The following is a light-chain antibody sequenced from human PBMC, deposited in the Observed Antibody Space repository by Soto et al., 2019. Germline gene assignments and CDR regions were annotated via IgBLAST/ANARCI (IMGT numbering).Light chain of an antibody. V-gene: IGKV3-20*01. CDR2: GAS. CDR3: QQYGGSPFT. Sequence: EIVLTQSPGTLSLSPGERVTLSCRASQTVTSSYLVWYQQKPGQAPRLLIYGASSRATGVPDRFSGSGSGTDFTLTISRLEPEDFAVYYCQQYGGSPFTFGPGTKVDIK. J-gene: IGKJ3*01. CDR1: QTVTSSY.